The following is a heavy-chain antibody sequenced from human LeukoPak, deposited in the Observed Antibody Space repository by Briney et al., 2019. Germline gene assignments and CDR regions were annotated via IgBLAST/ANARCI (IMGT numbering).Heavy chain of an antibody. CDR2: IYYSGST. D-gene: IGHD1-26*01. CDR1: GGSISSYY. V-gene: IGHV4-59*08. Sequence: SETLPLTCTVSGGSISSYYWSWIRQPPGKGLEWIGYIYYSGSTNYNPSLKSRVTISVDTSKNQFSLKLSSVTAADTAVYYCARRNVGATSTYFGSWGQGTLVTVSS. CDR3: ARRNVGATSTYFGS. J-gene: IGHJ4*02.